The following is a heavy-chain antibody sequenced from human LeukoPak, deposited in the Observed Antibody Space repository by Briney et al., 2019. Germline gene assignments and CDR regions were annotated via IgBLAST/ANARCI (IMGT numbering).Heavy chain of an antibody. CDR2: ISGSGGST. D-gene: IGHD3-22*01. CDR3: AKGEYYYDSSGYRLFDY. J-gene: IGHJ4*02. Sequence: PGGSLRLSCAASGFTFSSYAMSWVRQAPGKGLEWVSAISGSGGSTYYADSVKGRFTISRDKSKNTLYLQMNSLRAEDTAVYYCAKGEYYYDSSGYRLFDYWGQGTLVTVSS. CDR1: GFTFSSYA. V-gene: IGHV3-23*01.